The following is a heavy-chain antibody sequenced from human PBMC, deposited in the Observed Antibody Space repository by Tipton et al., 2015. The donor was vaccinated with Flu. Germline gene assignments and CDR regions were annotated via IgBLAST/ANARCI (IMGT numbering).Heavy chain of an antibody. Sequence: TLSLTCTVSSGSIRSTNYFCAWIRQPPGKRLELIGSIYPSGTTYYNPSLKSRVTISVDTSKNQFSLALTSVTAADTAAYYCARPTVTAGFDPWGQGTLVTVSS. CDR3: ARPTVTAGFDP. CDR2: IYPSGTT. V-gene: IGHV4-39*01. CDR1: SGSIRSTNYF. D-gene: IGHD4-17*01. J-gene: IGHJ5*02.